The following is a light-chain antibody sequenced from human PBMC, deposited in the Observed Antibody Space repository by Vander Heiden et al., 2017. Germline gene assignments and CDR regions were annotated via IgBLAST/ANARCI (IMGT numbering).Light chain of an antibody. CDR3: QQYDNLPLT. J-gene: IGKJ4*01. Sequence: DIQMTQSPSSLSASLGDRGTTTCQASQDISNYLNWYQQKPGKAPKLLIYDASNLETGVPSRFSGSGSGTDFTFTISSLQPEDIATYYCQQYDNLPLTFGGGTKVEIK. CDR1: QDISNY. CDR2: DAS. V-gene: IGKV1-33*01.